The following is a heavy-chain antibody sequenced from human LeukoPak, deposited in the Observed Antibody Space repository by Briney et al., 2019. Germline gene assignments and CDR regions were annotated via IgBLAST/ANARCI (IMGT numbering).Heavy chain of an antibody. CDR2: ISGSGGST. J-gene: IGHJ4*02. CDR3: AKGNTDGMVATIQYFDY. Sequence: PGGSLRLSCAASGFTFSSYAMSWVRQAPGKGLEWVSAISGSGGSTYYADSVKGRFTISRDNSKNTLYLQMNSLRAEDTAVYYCAKGNTDGMVATIQYFDYWGRGTLVTVSS. CDR1: GFTFSSYA. D-gene: IGHD5-12*01. V-gene: IGHV3-23*01.